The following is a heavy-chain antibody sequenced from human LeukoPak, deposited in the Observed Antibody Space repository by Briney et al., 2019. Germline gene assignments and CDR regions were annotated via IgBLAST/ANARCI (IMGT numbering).Heavy chain of an antibody. Sequence: GASVKVSCKASGYTFTGYYMHWVRQAPGQGLEWMGWINPKSGGTNYAQKFQGWVTMTRDTSISTAYMELSRLRSDDTAVYYCARAGYDILTGYCYYYGMDVWGQGTTVTVSS. D-gene: IGHD3-9*01. CDR3: ARAGYDILTGYCYYYGMDV. CDR1: GYTFTGYY. V-gene: IGHV1-2*04. J-gene: IGHJ6*02. CDR2: INPKSGGT.